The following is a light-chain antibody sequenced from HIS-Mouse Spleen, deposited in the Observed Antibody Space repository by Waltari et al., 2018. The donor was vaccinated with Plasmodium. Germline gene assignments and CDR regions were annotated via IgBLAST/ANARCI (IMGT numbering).Light chain of an antibody. Sequence: SYELTQPPSVSVSPGQTARITCSGDAFPKKYAYWYQQKEGQAPVLGIYEDSKRPSGIPGRFSGSSSGTMATLTISGAQGEDEADYYCYSTDSSGNHRVFGGGTKLTVL. CDR3: YSTDSSGNHRV. CDR2: EDS. J-gene: IGLJ3*02. V-gene: IGLV3-10*01. CDR1: AFPKKY.